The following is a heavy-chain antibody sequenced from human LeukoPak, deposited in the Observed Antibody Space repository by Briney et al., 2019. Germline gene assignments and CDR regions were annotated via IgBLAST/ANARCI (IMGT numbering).Heavy chain of an antibody. D-gene: IGHD3-22*01. CDR1: GGSFSGYY. Sequence: SETLSLTCAVYGGSFSGYYWSWIRQPPGKGLEWIGETNHSGSTNYNPSLKSRVTISVDTSKNQFSLKLSSVTAADTAVYYCARGEELHYYDSSGYFAFDIWGQGTMVTVSS. CDR2: TNHSGST. J-gene: IGHJ3*02. V-gene: IGHV4-34*01. CDR3: ARGEELHYYDSSGYFAFDI.